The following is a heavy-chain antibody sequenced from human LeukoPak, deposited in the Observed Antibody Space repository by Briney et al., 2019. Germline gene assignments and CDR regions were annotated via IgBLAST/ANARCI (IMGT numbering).Heavy chain of an antibody. J-gene: IGHJ4*02. CDR1: GFTFSDCY. V-gene: IGHV3-11*04. CDR3: ARVDCSSTSCYEFDY. CDR2: IRSSGNTI. D-gene: IGHD2-2*01. Sequence: GGSLRLSCAASGFTFSDCYMSWIRQAPGKGLEWVSYIRSSGNTIYYADSVKGRSTISRDNAKNSLYLQMNSLRAEDTAVYYCARVDCSSTSCYEFDYWGQGTLVTVSS.